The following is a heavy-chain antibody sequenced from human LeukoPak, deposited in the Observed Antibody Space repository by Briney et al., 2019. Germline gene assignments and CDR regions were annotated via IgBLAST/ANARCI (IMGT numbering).Heavy chain of an antibody. J-gene: IGHJ4*02. CDR3: ARGRGVPTAYSYRFFDY. D-gene: IGHD2-2*01. V-gene: IGHV1-2*02. Sequence: ASVKVSCKASGYTFTAYYMHWVRQAPGQGLELMGWINPNSGGTNYAQKFQGRVTMTRDTSISTAYMELSRLRSDDTAVHYCARGRGVPTAYSYRFFDYWGQGILVTVSS. CDR1: GYTFTAYY. CDR2: INPNSGGT.